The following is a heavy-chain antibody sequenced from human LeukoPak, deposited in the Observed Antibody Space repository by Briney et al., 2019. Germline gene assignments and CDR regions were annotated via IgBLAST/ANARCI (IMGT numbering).Heavy chain of an antibody. CDR2: IYSNGSP. CDR3: ARGSGSYYHPFDY. J-gene: IGHJ4*02. D-gene: IGHD1-26*01. V-gene: IGHV4-4*07. CDR1: GGSISNYY. Sequence: SETLSLTCTVSGGSISNYYRNWIRQPAGKGLEWIGRIYSNGSPNHNPSLKRQITMSVDTSKNQFSLQLTSVTAADTAVYYCARGSGSYYHPFDYWGQGALVTVSS.